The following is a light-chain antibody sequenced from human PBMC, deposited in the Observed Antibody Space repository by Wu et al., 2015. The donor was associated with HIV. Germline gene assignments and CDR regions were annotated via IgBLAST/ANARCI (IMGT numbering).Light chain of an antibody. V-gene: IGKV1-39*01. CDR3: QQSYSTLYS. J-gene: IGKJ2*03. CDR2: AAS. Sequence: DIQMTQSPSSLSASVGDRVTITCRTNRSISNYLNWYQQKPGKAPKLLIYAASNLQGGVPSRFSGSGSGTDFTLTIISLQAEDFATYYCQQSYSTLYSFGQGTKLE. CDR1: RSISNY.